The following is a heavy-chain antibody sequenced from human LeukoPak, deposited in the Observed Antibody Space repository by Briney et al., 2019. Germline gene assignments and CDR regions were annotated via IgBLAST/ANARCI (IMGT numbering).Heavy chain of an antibody. D-gene: IGHD3-22*01. CDR1: GFTFSSYA. V-gene: IGHV3-23*01. CDR3: ASDLYYYDSSGSFDY. CDR2: ISGSGGST. J-gene: IGHJ4*02. Sequence: GGSLRLSCAASGFTFSSYAMSWVRQAPGKGLEWVSAISGSGGSTYYADSVKDRFTISRDNAKNSLYLQMNSLRAEDTAVYYCASDLYYYDSSGSFDYWGQGTLVTVSS.